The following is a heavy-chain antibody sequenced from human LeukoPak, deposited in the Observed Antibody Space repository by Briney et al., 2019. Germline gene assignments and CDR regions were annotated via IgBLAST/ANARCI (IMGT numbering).Heavy chain of an antibody. V-gene: IGHV4-34*01. J-gene: IGHJ5*02. CDR1: GGSFSGYY. CDR3: ARVKIQLWLPRWSDP. D-gene: IGHD5-18*01. CDR2: INHSGST. Sequence: SETLSLTCAVYGGSFSGYYWSWIRQPPGKGLEWIGEINHSGSTNYNPSLKSRVTISVDTSKNQFSLKLSSVTAADTAVYYCARVKIQLWLPRWSDPWGQGTLVTVSS.